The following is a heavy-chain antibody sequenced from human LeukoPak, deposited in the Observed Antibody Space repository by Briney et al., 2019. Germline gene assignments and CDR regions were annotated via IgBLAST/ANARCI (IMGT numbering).Heavy chain of an antibody. D-gene: IGHD1/OR15-1a*01. V-gene: IGHV3-23*01. Sequence: GGSLRLSCAASGFTFSNYAMSWVRQAPGKGLEWVSSIDKNDATTNYADSVRGRFTISRDNSKNTLHLQMSSLRAEDTAVYYCAKYNGQLLEQWYYNYWGQGTLVTVSS. J-gene: IGHJ4*02. CDR3: AKYNGQLLEQWYYNY. CDR2: IDKNDATT. CDR1: GFTFSNYA.